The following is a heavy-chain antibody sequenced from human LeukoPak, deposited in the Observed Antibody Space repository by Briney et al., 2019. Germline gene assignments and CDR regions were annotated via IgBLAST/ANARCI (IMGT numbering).Heavy chain of an antibody. CDR3: ARGSTDYYGSGSYWNNWFDP. Sequence: ASVKVSCKASGYTFTSYGISWVRQAPGQGLEWMGWISAYNGNTNYAQKLQGRVTMTTDTSTSTAYMELRSLRSDDTAVYYCARGSTDYYGSGSYWNNWFDPWGQGTLVTVSS. D-gene: IGHD3-10*01. CDR1: GYTFTSYG. V-gene: IGHV1-18*01. CDR2: ISAYNGNT. J-gene: IGHJ5*02.